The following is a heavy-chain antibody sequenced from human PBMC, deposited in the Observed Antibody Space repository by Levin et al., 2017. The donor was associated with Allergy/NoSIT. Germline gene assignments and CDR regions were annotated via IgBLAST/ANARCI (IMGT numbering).Heavy chain of an antibody. CDR1: GFTFSDYY. CDR3: ARDRSHLTGYYMWV. CDR2: ISSSGNTI. D-gene: IGHD3-9*01. J-gene: IGHJ4*02. Sequence: GESLKISCAASGFTFSDYYMSWIRQAPGKGLEWLSYISSSGNTIYYADSVRGRFTISRDNAKNSLYLQMNSLRADDTAVYYCARDRSHLTGYYMWVWGQGTLVTVSS. V-gene: IGHV3-11*01.